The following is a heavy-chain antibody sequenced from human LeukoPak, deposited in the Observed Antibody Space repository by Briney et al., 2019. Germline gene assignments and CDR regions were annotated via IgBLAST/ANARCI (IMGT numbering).Heavy chain of an antibody. CDR1: GGSISSYY. D-gene: IGHD4-11*01. CDR3: ARFDYRINWFDP. Sequence: SETLSLTCTVSGGSISSYYWSWIRQPAGKGLEWIGRIYTSGSTNYNPSLKSRVTISVDTSKNQFSLKLSSVTAADTAVYYCARFDYRINWFDPWGQGTLVTVSS. CDR2: IYTSGST. V-gene: IGHV4-4*07. J-gene: IGHJ5*02.